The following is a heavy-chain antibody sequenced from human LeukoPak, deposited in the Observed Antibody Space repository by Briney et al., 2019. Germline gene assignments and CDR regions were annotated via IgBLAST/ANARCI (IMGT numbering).Heavy chain of an antibody. V-gene: IGHV4-39*01. CDR3: ARGSHKFGLRGYYYYFDH. CDR2: IYYSGST. Sequence: PSETLSLTCTVSGGSISSSSYYWGWIRQPPGKGLEWIGSIYYSGSTYYNPSLKSRVTISVDTSKNQFSLKLSSVTAADTAVYYCARGSHKFGLRGYYYYFDHWGQGTLVTVSS. D-gene: IGHD4-23*01. J-gene: IGHJ4*02. CDR1: GGSISSSSYY.